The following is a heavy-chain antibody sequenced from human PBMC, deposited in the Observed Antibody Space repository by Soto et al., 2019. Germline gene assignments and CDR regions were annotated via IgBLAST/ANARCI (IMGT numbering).Heavy chain of an antibody. Sequence: QVQLVQSGAEVKKPGSSVKVSCKASGGTFSSYAISWVRQAPRQGLEWMGGIIPIFGTANYAQKFQGRVTITADESTSTAYMELSSLRSEDTAVYYCARASSTVVTPNYYYYGMDVWGQGTTVTVSS. CDR2: IIPIFGTA. CDR1: GGTFSSYA. J-gene: IGHJ6*02. CDR3: ARASSTVVTPNYYYYGMDV. D-gene: IGHD4-17*01. V-gene: IGHV1-69*01.